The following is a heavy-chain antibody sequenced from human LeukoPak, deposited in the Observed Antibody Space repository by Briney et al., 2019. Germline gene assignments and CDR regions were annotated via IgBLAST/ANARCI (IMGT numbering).Heavy chain of an antibody. CDR3: AKEPHGGIQLWTSSYFDY. Sequence: GGSLRLSCGASGFTFSSYGMHWVRQAPGKGLEWVAVISYDGSNKYYADSVKGRFTISRDNSKNTLYLQMNSLRAEDTAVYYCAKEPHGGIQLWTSSYFDYWGQGTLVTVSS. J-gene: IGHJ4*02. CDR1: GFTFSSYG. V-gene: IGHV3-30*18. CDR2: ISYDGSNK. D-gene: IGHD5-18*01.